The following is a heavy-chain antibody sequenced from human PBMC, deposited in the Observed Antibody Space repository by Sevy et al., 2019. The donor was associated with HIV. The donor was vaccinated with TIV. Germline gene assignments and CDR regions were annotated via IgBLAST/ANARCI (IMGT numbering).Heavy chain of an antibody. J-gene: IGHJ4*02. V-gene: IGHV3-33*01. CDR3: ARDGIVIVSNAVAVSGFFDS. CDR2: IWYDGSNK. CDR1: GFIFSNYG. D-gene: IGHD2-2*01. Sequence: GGSLRLSCAASGFIFSNYGMHWVRQAPGKGLEWVAVIWYDGSNKYYTDSVKGRFTIYRDNSKNTLYLQMNSLRAEDTALYYCARDGIVIVSNAVAVSGFFDSWGQGTLVTVSS.